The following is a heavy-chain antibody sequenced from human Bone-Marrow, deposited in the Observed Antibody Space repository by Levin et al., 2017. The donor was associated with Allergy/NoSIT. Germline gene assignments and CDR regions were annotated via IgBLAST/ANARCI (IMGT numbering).Heavy chain of an antibody. V-gene: IGHV1-69*13. Sequence: SVKVSCKASGGTFSSYAISWVRQAPGQGLEWMGGIIPIFGTANYAQKFQGRVTITADESTSTAYMELSSLRSEDTAVYYCARGPYDSSGYSLHYYYYYGMDVWGQGTTVTVSS. D-gene: IGHD3-22*01. CDR3: ARGPYDSSGYSLHYYYYYGMDV. J-gene: IGHJ6*02. CDR1: GGTFSSYA. CDR2: IIPIFGTA.